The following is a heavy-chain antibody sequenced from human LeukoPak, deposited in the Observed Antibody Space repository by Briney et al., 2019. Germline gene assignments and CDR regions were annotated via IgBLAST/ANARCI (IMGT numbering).Heavy chain of an antibody. D-gene: IGHD3-22*01. CDR2: IKHDGSEK. CDR1: GFTFSSYW. V-gene: IGHV3-7*01. J-gene: IGHJ3*02. CDR3: ARELRDGGYYSRPPDAFDI. Sequence: PGGSLRLSCAASGFTFSSYWMSWVRQAPGKGLEWVANIKHDGSEKYYVDSVKGGFTISRDNSKTTLYLQMNSLRAEDTAVYCCARELRDGGYYSRPPDAFDIWGQGTMVTVST.